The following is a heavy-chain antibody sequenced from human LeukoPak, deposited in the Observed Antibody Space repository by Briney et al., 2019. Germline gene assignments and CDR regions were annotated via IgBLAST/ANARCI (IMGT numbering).Heavy chain of an antibody. CDR2: ISGSGGST. CDR3: ATQWGITIFGEVIW. Sequence: PGGSLRLSCAASGFTFSSYAMSWVRQAPGKGLEWVSAISGSGGSTYYADSVKGRFTISRDNSKNTLYLQMNSLRAEDTAVYYCATQWGITIFGEVIWWGQGTLVTVSS. D-gene: IGHD3-3*01. V-gene: IGHV3-23*01. J-gene: IGHJ4*02. CDR1: GFTFSSYA.